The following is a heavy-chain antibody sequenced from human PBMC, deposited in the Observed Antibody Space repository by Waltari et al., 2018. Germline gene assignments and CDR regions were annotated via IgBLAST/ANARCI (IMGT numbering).Heavy chain of an antibody. J-gene: IGHJ4*02. D-gene: IGHD3-16*02. CDR3: ARDWELSTLDY. Sequence: QVQLVQSGAEVKKPGASVKVSCKASGYTFTSYAMHWVRQAPGQRLEWMGWSNAGNGNTKYSQKFQGRVTITRDTSASTAYMELSSLRSEDTAVYYCARDWELSTLDYWGQGTLVTVSS. V-gene: IGHV1-3*01. CDR1: GYTFTSYA. CDR2: SNAGNGNT.